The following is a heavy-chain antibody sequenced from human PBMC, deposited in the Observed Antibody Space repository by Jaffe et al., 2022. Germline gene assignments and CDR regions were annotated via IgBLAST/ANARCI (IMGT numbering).Heavy chain of an antibody. Sequence: QVQLQQWGAGLLKPSETLSLTCAVYGGSFSGYYWSWIRQPPGKGLEWIGEINHSGSTNYNPSLKSRVTISVDTSKNQFSLKLSSVTAADTAVYYCARGRRISNYARRWFDPWGQGTLVTVSS. V-gene: IGHV4-34*01. J-gene: IGHJ5*02. CDR1: GGSFSGYY. CDR2: INHSGST. CDR3: ARGRRISNYARRWFDP. D-gene: IGHD4-4*01.